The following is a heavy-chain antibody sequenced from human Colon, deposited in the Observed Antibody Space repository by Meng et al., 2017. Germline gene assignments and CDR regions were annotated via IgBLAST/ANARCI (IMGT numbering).Heavy chain of an antibody. Sequence: SETLSLTCTVSGYSISSGYYWGWLRQPPGMGLEGFGSIYHSGSTYYSPSLKSRVTISVDTSKNSFSLKLSSVTDADTAVYYCARAFLNAFVDYAYWGQGTLVTVSS. CDR2: IYHSGST. V-gene: IGHV4-38-2*02. CDR3: ARAFLNAFVDYAY. D-gene: IGHD4-17*01. CDR1: GYSISSGYY. J-gene: IGHJ4*02.